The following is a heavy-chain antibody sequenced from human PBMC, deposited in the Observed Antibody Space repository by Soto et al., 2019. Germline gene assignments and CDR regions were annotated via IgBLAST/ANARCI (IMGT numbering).Heavy chain of an antibody. CDR3: ARNIVVVVAEPGGFDP. CDR2: IYTSGST. CDR1: GGSISRYY. D-gene: IGHD2-15*01. Sequence: HVPLQESGPGLVKPSETLSLTCTVSGGSISRYYWSWIRQPAGKGLECIGRIYTSGSTNYNPSLKSRVTMSVDTSKNQFSLKLSSVTAADSAVYYCARNIVVVVAEPGGFDPWGQGTLVTVSS. V-gene: IGHV4-4*07. J-gene: IGHJ5*02.